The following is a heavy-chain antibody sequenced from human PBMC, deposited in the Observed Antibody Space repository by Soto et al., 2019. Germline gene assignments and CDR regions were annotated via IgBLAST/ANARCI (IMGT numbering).Heavy chain of an antibody. V-gene: IGHV3-23*01. CDR2: ISGSGGST. CDR3: AKDFLLAIAVTTFWFDP. D-gene: IGHD4-17*01. Sequence: EVQLLESGGGLVQPGGSLRLSCAASGFTFSSYAMSWVRQAPGKGLEWVSAISGSGGSTYYADSVKGRFTISRDNSKNTLYLRMNSLRAEDTAVYYCAKDFLLAIAVTTFWFDPWGQGTLVTVSS. J-gene: IGHJ5*02. CDR1: GFTFSSYA.